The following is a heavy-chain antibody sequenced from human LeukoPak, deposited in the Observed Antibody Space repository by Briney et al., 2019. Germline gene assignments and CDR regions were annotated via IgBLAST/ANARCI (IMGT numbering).Heavy chain of an antibody. CDR2: IIPIFGTA. J-gene: IGHJ3*02. V-gene: IGHV1-69*13. Sequence: SVRVSCKASGGTFSSYAISWVRQAPGQGLEWMGGIIPIFGTANYAQKFQGRVTITADESTSTAYMELSSLRSEETAVYYCARPYGGYVDDAFDIWGQGTMVTVSS. D-gene: IGHD5-12*01. CDR3: ARPYGGYVDDAFDI. CDR1: GGTFSSYA.